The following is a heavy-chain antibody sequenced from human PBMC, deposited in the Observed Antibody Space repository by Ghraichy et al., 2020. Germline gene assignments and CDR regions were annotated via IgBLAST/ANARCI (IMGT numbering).Heavy chain of an antibody. CDR3: TRENMGSWFDP. V-gene: IGHV3-30-3*01. Sequence: GSLRLSCAASGFTFSSYAMDWVRQAPGKGLEWVAVISYDGSNKYYADSVKGRFTISRDNSKNTLFLQMNSLRPEDTAVYYCTRENMGSWFDPWGQGTLVTVSS. CDR1: GFTFSSYA. D-gene: IGHD1-26*01. J-gene: IGHJ5*02. CDR2: ISYDGSNK.